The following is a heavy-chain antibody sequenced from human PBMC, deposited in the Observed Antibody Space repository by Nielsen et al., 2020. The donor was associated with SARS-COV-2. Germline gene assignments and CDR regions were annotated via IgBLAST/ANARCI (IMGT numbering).Heavy chain of an antibody. Sequence: GESLKISCAASGFTFSSYAMSWVRQAPGKGLEWVSAISGSGGSTYYADSVKGRFTISRDNSKNTLYLQMNSLRAEDTAVYYCAKGEREYYYDSSGYYYDDAFDIWGQGTMVTVSS. CDR1: GFTFSSYA. CDR2: ISGSGGST. D-gene: IGHD3-22*01. V-gene: IGHV3-23*01. J-gene: IGHJ3*02. CDR3: AKGEREYYYDSSGYYYDDAFDI.